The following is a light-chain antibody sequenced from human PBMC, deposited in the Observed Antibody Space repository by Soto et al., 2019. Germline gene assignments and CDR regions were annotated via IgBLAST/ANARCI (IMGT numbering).Light chain of an antibody. Sequence: QSALTQPRSVSGSPGQSVTISCTGTSSDFGGYNYVSWYQQHPGKAPKLMIYDVNKRPSGVPDRFSGSKSGNTASLPISGLQAEDEADYYCCSYAVTDVLFGGGTKVTVL. CDR1: SSDFGGYNY. J-gene: IGLJ2*01. V-gene: IGLV2-11*01. CDR3: CSYAVTDVL. CDR2: DVN.